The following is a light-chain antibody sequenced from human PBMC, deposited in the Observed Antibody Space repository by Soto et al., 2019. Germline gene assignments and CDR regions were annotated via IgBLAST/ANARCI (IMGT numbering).Light chain of an antibody. Sequence: DIQMTQSPSSLSASVGDRVTISFQASQDISNYLNWYQQKAGKAPKLLIYDASNLETGVPSRFSGSGSGTDFTFTISSLQPEDIATYYCQQYDNLPLTFGGGTKVDIK. J-gene: IGKJ4*01. CDR2: DAS. V-gene: IGKV1-33*01. CDR3: QQYDNLPLT. CDR1: QDISNY.